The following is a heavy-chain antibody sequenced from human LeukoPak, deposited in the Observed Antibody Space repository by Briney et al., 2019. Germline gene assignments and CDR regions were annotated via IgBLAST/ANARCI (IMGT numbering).Heavy chain of an antibody. CDR2: IKQDGSEK. V-gene: IGHV3-7*01. Sequence: GGSLRLSCAASGFTFSRHWMSWARQAPGKGLEWVANIKQDGSEKYYVDSVKGRFTISRDNAKNSLYLQMNSLRAEDTAVYYCARWTLYVARFGEADYYYMDVWGKGTTVTISS. D-gene: IGHD3-10*02. J-gene: IGHJ6*03. CDR1: GFTFSRHW. CDR3: ARWTLYVARFGEADYYYMDV.